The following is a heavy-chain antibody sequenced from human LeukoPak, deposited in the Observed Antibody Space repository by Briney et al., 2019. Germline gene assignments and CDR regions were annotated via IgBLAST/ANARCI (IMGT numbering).Heavy chain of an antibody. Sequence: RASVKASCKASGYTFTSYGISWVRQAPGQGLEWMGWISAYNGNTNYAQKLQGRVTMTTDTSTSTAYMELRSLRSDDTAVYCCAREPNYYDSSGYCYWGQGTLVTVSS. CDR2: ISAYNGNT. CDR1: GYTFTSYG. J-gene: IGHJ4*02. CDR3: AREPNYYDSSGYCY. D-gene: IGHD3-22*01. V-gene: IGHV1-18*01.